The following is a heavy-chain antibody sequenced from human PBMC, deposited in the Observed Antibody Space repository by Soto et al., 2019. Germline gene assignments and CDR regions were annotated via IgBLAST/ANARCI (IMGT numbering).Heavy chain of an antibody. CDR2: IWYDGSNK. Sequence: QVQLVESGGGVVQPGRSLRLSCAASGFTFSSYGMHWVRQAPGKGLEWVAVIWYDGSNKYYADSVKGRFTISRDNSKNSLYLQMNSLRAEDTAVYYCARDKRYFDWLPITYYFDSWGQGTLVTVSS. CDR1: GFTFSSYG. D-gene: IGHD3-9*01. J-gene: IGHJ4*02. V-gene: IGHV3-33*01. CDR3: ARDKRYFDWLPITYYFDS.